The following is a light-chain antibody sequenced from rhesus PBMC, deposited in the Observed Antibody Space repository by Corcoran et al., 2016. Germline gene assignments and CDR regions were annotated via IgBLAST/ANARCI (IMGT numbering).Light chain of an antibody. CDR1: QRISSW. Sequence: DIQMTQSPSSLSASVGDTVTITCRASQRISSWLDWYQQKPGKAPKPLIYKASRLQSGVPSRFSGSGSGTDFTPTITRLQPEEFATYYCLQYSSSPHSFGQGTKVEIK. CDR2: KAS. J-gene: IGKJ2*01. V-gene: IGKV1-22*01. CDR3: LQYSSSPHS.